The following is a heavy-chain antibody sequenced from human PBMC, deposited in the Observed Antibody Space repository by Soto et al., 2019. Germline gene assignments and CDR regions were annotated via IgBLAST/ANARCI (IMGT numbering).Heavy chain of an antibody. D-gene: IGHD5-18*01. CDR1: GVSIRSSTHY. V-gene: IGHV4-39*01. CDR2: IFYSGST. J-gene: IGHJ4*02. Sequence: WETLSLTCTVSGVSIRSSTHYWGWIRQPPGRGLEWIGSIFYSGSTYDSPSLKSRVTISVDTSTNQFSLKVSSVTAENTAVYYCARRRGMSATVFDNWGQGAPVTVSS. CDR3: ARRRGMSATVFDN.